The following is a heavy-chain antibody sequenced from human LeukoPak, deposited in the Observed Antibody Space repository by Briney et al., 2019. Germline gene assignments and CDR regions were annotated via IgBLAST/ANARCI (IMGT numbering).Heavy chain of an antibody. D-gene: IGHD2-2*01. CDR1: GFTFSSYS. Sequence: GGSLRLSCAASGFTFSSYSLNWVRQAPGKGLEWVSSISSSSSYIYYADSVKGRFTISRDNAKNSLYLQMNSLRAEDTAVYYCTRGGVIGYCSSTSCEGDYWGQGTLVTVSS. J-gene: IGHJ4*02. CDR2: ISSSSSYI. CDR3: TRGGVIGYCSSTSCEGDY. V-gene: IGHV3-21*01.